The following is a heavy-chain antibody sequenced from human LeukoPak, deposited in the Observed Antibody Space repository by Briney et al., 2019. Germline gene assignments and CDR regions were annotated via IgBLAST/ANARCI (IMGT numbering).Heavy chain of an antibody. Sequence: GGSLRLSCAASGFTVSSNYMSWVHQAPGKGLEWVSVIYSGGSTYFADSVKGRFTISRDNSNNTLYLQMNNLRTEDTAVYYCARGLQQQQILGDYYYGMDVWGQGTTVTVSS. V-gene: IGHV3-53*01. CDR1: GFTVSSNY. D-gene: IGHD6-13*01. J-gene: IGHJ6*02. CDR2: IYSGGST. CDR3: ARGLQQQQILGDYYYGMDV.